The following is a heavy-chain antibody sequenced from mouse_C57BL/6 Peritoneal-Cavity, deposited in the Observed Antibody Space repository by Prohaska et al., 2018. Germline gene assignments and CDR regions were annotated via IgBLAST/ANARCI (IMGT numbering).Heavy chain of an antibody. CDR1: GYTFTSYW. Sequence: QVQLQQPGDELVRPGSSVKLSCKASGYTFTSYWMHWVKQRPIQGLEWIGNIDPSDSETHYNQKFKDKATLTVYKSSSTAYMHLSSLTSEDSAVYYCARHYGIYSYYDVWVTATTVTVSS. CDR3: ARHYGIYSYYDV. CDR2: IDPSDSET. J-gene: IGHJ1*03. D-gene: IGHD2-1*01. V-gene: IGHV1-52*01.